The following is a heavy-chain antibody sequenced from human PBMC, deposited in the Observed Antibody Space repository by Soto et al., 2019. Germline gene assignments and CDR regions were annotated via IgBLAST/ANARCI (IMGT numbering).Heavy chain of an antibody. V-gene: IGHV5-10-1*01. CDR3: AIQPKPAAENDS. CDR1: GYSFAGYW. J-gene: IGHJ4*02. Sequence: GESLKISCKGSGYSFAGYWITWVRQMPGKGLEWMGRIDLRDSDTKYSPSLEGHITISADKSGSTAYMQWSSLKASGTAMYFCAIQPKPAAENDSWGQGTLVTVSS. D-gene: IGHD2-2*01. CDR2: IDLRDSDT.